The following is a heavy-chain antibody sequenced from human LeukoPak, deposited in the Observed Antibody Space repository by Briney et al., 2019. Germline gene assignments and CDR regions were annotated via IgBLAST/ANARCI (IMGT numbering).Heavy chain of an antibody. CDR1: GFTVSSYG. J-gene: IGHJ5*02. Sequence: GGSLRLSCAASGFTVSSYGMHWVCQAPPKGMGCVSRINSDGGSTSYADSVKGRFTISRDNAKNTLYLQINGLRADHTAVYYCASDPYGDYLVDPWGQGTLVTVSS. D-gene: IGHD4-17*01. CDR2: INSDGGST. CDR3: ASDPYGDYLVDP. V-gene: IGHV3-74*01.